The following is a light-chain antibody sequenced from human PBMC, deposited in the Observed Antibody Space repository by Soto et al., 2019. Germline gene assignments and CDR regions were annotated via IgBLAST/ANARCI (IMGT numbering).Light chain of an antibody. CDR2: RAS. CDR3: QQYKSNFPT. V-gene: IGKV1-5*03. CDR1: QSISSW. J-gene: IGKJ1*01. Sequence: DIQMTQSPSTLSASVGDRVTITCRASQSISSWLAWYQQRPGKAPKFLIYRASNLQSGVPSRFSGSGSGTEFTLTISSLQADDFATYYCQQYKSNFPTFGQGTKVEV.